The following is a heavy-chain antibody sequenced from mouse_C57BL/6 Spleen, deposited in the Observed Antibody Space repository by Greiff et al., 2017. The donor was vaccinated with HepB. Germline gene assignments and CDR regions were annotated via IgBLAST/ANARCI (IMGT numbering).Heavy chain of an antibody. D-gene: IGHD2-4*01. J-gene: IGHJ4*01. CDR3: AREGIDYDYDDGYAMDY. CDR2: INPSNGGT. CDR1: GYTFTSYW. V-gene: IGHV1-53*01. Sequence: QVQLQQPGTELVKPGASVKLSCKASGYTFTSYWMHWVKQRPGQGLEWIGNINPSNGGTNYNEKFKSKATLTVDKSSSTAYMQLSSLTSEDSAVYYCAREGIDYDYDDGYAMDYWGQGTSVTVSS.